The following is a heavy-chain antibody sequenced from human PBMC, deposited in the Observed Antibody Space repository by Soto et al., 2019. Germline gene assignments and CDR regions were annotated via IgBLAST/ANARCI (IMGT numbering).Heavy chain of an antibody. V-gene: IGHV1-69*01. CDR1: RGTFSSYA. Sequence: QVQLVQSGAEVKKPASSVQVSCKASRGTFSSYAISWVRQAPGQGLEWMGGIIPIFGTANYAQKFQGRVTITADESTRTAYMELSSLRSEDTAVYYCAGWDIVVVPAASYFDYWGQGTLVTVSS. CDR3: AGWDIVVVPAASYFDY. CDR2: IIPIFGTA. J-gene: IGHJ4*02. D-gene: IGHD2-2*01.